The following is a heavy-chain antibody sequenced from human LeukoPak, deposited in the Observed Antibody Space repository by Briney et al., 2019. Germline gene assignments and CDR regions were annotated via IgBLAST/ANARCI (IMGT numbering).Heavy chain of an antibody. CDR1: GFVFNNYG. V-gene: IGHV3-33*01. D-gene: IGHD1-26*01. CDR2: IWNDGSKK. CDR3: ARRSSGTSGLDY. Sequence: GGSLRLSCAASGFVFNNYGMHWVRQAPGKGLEWVAVIWNDGSKKSYADSVKGRFTFTRDNSKNMLYLQMDSLRADDTAVYYCARRSSGTSGLDYWGQGILVTVSS. J-gene: IGHJ4*02.